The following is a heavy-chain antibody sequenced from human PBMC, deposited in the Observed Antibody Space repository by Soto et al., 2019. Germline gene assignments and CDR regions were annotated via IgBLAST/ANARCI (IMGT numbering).Heavy chain of an antibody. CDR2: IYNSGTT. D-gene: IGHD2-8*01. CDR1: GGSISSSGHY. CDR3: ARAYGLTLGPVN. Sequence: QVQLQESGPGLVKPSQTLSLTCTVSGGSISSSGHYWTWIRQHPGKGLEWMGFIYNSGTTHYNPSLKSRITIAVDTSKNQFSLTLTAVTAADTAVYYCARAYGLTLGPVNWGQGTLVTVSS. J-gene: IGHJ4*02. V-gene: IGHV4-31*03.